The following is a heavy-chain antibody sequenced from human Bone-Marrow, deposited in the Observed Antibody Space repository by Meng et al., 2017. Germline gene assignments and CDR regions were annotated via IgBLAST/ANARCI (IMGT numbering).Heavy chain of an antibody. V-gene: IGHV3-23*01. CDR1: GFTFSSYA. CDR3: SRELPGIAAADLLILLDY. Sequence: GEALKIPCAAAGFTFSSYAMSWVRQAPGKGLEWVSAISGCGDSTYYADAVKGRFTISRDNYKNTLYLQMNSLRAEDTAVYYFSRELPGIAAADLLILLDYWGQGTMVTVSS. CDR2: ISGCGDST. D-gene: IGHD6-13*01. J-gene: IGHJ4*02.